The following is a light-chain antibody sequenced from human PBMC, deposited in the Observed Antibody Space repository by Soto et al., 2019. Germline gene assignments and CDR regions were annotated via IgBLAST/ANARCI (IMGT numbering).Light chain of an antibody. V-gene: IGKV2-30*01. J-gene: IGKJ1*01. CDR1: QSLVYSDGNTY. CDR3: MQGTHWPVT. CDR2: KVS. Sequence: DVVMTQSPLSLPVTLGQPASISCRSSQSLVYSDGNTYLNWFQQRPGQSPRRLIYKVSNRDSGVPDRFSGSESGTDFTLKISRVEAEDVGVYYCMQGTHWPVTVGQGTKVEIK.